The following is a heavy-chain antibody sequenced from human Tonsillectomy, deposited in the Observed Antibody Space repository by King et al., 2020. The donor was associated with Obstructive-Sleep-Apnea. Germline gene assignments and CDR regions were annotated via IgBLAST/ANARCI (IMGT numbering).Heavy chain of an antibody. CDR3: AKDSVDDYYDSSGYYYFDY. Sequence: VQLVESGGGLVQPGRSLRLSCAASGFTFDDYAMHWVRQAPGKGLEWVSGISWNSGSIGYADSVKGRFTISRDNAKNSLYLQMNSLRPEDTALYYCAKDSVDDYYDSSGYYYFDYWGQGTLVTVSS. CDR1: GFTFDDYA. J-gene: IGHJ4*02. V-gene: IGHV3-9*01. CDR2: ISWNSGSI. D-gene: IGHD3-22*01.